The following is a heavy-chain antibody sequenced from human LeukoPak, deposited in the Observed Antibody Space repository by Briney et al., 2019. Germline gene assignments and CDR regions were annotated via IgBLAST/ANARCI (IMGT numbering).Heavy chain of an antibody. CDR1: GFIFSSHW. CDR2: VKQDGSEK. D-gene: IGHD4-23*01. CDR3: ARDTYGGNSFYGADY. V-gene: IGHV3-7*01. Sequence: GGSLRLSCAASGFIFSSHWMSWVRQAPGKGLEWVANVKQDGSEKNYVDSVKGRFTISRDNAKNSLFLQMNSLRAEDTAVYYCARDTYGGNSFYGADYWGQGTLVTVSS. J-gene: IGHJ4*02.